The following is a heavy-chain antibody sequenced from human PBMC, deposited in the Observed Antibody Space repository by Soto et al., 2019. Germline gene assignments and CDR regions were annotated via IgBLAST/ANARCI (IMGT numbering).Heavy chain of an antibody. CDR2: IWYDGSDT. Sequence: QVKLVESGGGVVQPGRSLRLSCAASGFTFRTYGMHWVRQAPGKGLDWVAGIWYDGSDTYNTDSVKGRFTISRDDSKDTLYLQMSSLRGEDTAVYYCARDGWFGEGGMDVWGQGTTVTVSS. CDR3: ARDGWFGEGGMDV. D-gene: IGHD3-10*01. V-gene: IGHV3-33*08. J-gene: IGHJ6*02. CDR1: GFTFRTYG.